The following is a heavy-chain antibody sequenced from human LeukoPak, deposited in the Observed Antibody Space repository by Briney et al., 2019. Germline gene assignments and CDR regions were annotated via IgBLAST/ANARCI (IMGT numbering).Heavy chain of an antibody. D-gene: IGHD7-27*01. CDR1: XXTXTDXY. CDR2: XHPKSGDX. Sequence: ASVKVSCKTSXXTXTDXYFXXXRXXXXXXXXXMGWXHPKSGDXXXAERFQGRVSLTRDTSISTAYMELSSLRSDDTAVYYCARDHNWGPDYWGQGTLVSVSS. CDR3: ARDHNWGPDY. J-gene: IGHJ4*02. V-gene: IGHV1-2*02.